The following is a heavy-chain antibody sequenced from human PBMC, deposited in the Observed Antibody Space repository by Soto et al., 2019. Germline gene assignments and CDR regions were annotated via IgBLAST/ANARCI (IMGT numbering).Heavy chain of an antibody. D-gene: IGHD5-12*01. V-gene: IGHV5-51*01. J-gene: IGHJ3*02. CDR1: GYSFSTYW. CDR2: IYPGDSDT. CDR3: ARARVATPRLEDPFDI. Sequence: RGESLKISCKGSGYSFSTYWLAWVRQMPGKGLEYMGIIYPGDSDTRYSPSFQGQVTISADKSINTAYLQWSSLKASDIGMYYCARARVATPRLEDPFDIWGQGTMVTVSS.